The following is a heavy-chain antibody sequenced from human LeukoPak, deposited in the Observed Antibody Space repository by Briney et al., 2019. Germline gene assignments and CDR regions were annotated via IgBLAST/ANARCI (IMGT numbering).Heavy chain of an antibody. CDR2: INANSGGT. D-gene: IGHD5/OR15-5a*01. V-gene: IGHV1-2*02. Sequence: ASVKVSCTASGYTFTDNYMHWVRQAPGQGLEWMGWINANSGGTKYAQKFQGRVIMTRDTSISTAYLELSGLRPDDTAVYYCARLSPLRYFDYWGQGTLVTVPS. J-gene: IGHJ4*02. CDR3: ARLSPLRYFDY. CDR1: GYTFTDNY.